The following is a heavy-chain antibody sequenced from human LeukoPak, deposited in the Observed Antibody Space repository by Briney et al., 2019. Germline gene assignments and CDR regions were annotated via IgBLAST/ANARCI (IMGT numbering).Heavy chain of an antibody. CDR1: GGSVSSGSYY. Sequence: PSETLSLTCTVSGGSVSSGSYYWSWIRQPPGKGLEWIGYIYYSGSTNYNPSLKSRVTISVDTSKNQFSLKLSPVTAADTAVYYCARTPSGWSSSWNAFDIWGQGTMVTVSS. D-gene: IGHD6-13*01. CDR3: ARTPSGWSSSWNAFDI. CDR2: IYYSGST. J-gene: IGHJ3*02. V-gene: IGHV4-61*01.